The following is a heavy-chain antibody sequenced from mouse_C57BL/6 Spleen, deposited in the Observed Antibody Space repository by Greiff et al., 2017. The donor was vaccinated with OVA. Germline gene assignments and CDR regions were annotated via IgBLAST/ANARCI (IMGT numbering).Heavy chain of an antibody. CDR3: ARSTVVEDAMDY. CDR2: IDPSDSYT. J-gene: IGHJ4*01. Sequence: QVQLQQSGAELVMPGASVKLSCKASGYTFTSYWMHWVKQRPGQGLEWIGEIDPSDSYTNYNQKFKGKSTLTVDKSSSTAYMQLSSLTSEDSAVYYCARSTVVEDAMDYWGQGTSVTVSS. D-gene: IGHD1-1*01. V-gene: IGHV1-69*01. CDR1: GYTFTSYW.